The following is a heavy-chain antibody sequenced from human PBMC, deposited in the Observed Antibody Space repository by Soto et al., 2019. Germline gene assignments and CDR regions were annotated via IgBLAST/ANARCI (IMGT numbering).Heavy chain of an antibody. V-gene: IGHV1-18*01. Sequence: GASVKVSCKASGYTFTSYGISWVRQAPGQGLEWMGWISTYNDKRAYAQKLQGRVTMTTDTSTSTAYMELRSLRSDDTAVYYCAGDFHCSGGRCYDCFDPWGQGTLVTVSS. CDR2: ISTYNDKR. D-gene: IGHD2-15*01. CDR3: AGDFHCSGGRCYDCFDP. J-gene: IGHJ5*02. CDR1: GYTFTSYG.